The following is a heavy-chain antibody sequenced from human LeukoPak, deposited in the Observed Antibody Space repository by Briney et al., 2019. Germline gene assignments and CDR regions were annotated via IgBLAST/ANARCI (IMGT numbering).Heavy chain of an antibody. CDR1: SDSISSYY. CDR2: IYYSGST. CDR3: ARRKVHTDMVRRREYNWFDP. V-gene: IGHV4-39*01. Sequence: PSETLSLTCTVSSDSISSYYWSWIRQPPGKGLEWIGTIYYSGSTYYNPSLKSRVTISVDTSKNQFSLRLRSVSAADTAVYYCARRKVHTDMVRRREYNWFDPWGQGTLVTVSS. J-gene: IGHJ5*02. D-gene: IGHD5-18*01.